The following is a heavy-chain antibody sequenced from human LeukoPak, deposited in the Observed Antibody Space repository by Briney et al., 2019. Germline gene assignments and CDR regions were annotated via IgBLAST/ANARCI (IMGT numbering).Heavy chain of an antibody. J-gene: IGHJ6*03. V-gene: IGHV3-11*01. CDR2: ISNSGTII. CDR3: AKDQRMVRGVIGEPYYYYYYMDV. CDR1: GFTFSDYY. Sequence: PGGSLRLSCAASGFTFSDYYMSWIRQAPGKGLEWVSYISNSGTIIKYADSVKGRFTISRDNAKNSLHLQMNSLRAEDTAVYYCAKDQRMVRGVIGEPYYYYYYMDVWGKGTTVTVSS. D-gene: IGHD3-10*01.